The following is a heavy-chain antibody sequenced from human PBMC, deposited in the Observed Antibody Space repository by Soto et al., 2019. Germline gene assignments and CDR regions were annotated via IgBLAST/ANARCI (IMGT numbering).Heavy chain of an antibody. CDR3: ARGSSCSGGSCYSGGDNWFDP. J-gene: IGHJ5*02. CDR1: GGSISSYY. CDR2: IYYSGST. Sequence: SETLSLTCTVSGGSISSYYWSWIRQPPGKGLEWIGYIYYSGSTNYNPSLKSRVTISVDTSKNQFSLKLSSVTAADTAVYYCARGSSCSGGSCYSGGDNWFDPWGQGTLVTVS. D-gene: IGHD2-15*01. V-gene: IGHV4-59*01.